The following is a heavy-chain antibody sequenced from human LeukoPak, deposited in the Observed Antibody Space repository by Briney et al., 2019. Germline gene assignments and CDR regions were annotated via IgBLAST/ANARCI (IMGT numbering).Heavy chain of an antibody. CDR3: ARHREKVVGALFPEGLSFDP. D-gene: IGHD2-15*01. J-gene: IGHJ5*02. V-gene: IGHV5-51*01. CDR2: IYPGDSDT. Sequence: GESLKISCKGSGYSFTSYWIGWVRQMPGKGLEWMGIIYPGDSDTRYSPSFQGQVTISADKSISTAYLQWSSLKASDTAMYYCARHREKVVGALFPEGLSFDPWGQGTLVPVSS. CDR1: GYSFTSYW.